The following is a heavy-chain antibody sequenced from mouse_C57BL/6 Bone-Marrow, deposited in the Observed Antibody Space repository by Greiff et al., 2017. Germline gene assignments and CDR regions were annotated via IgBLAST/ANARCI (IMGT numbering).Heavy chain of an antibody. CDR3: ARAPLYYYGSSPWYFDV. Sequence: QVQLQQSGAELVRPGASVKLSCKASGYTFTDYYINWVKQRPGQGLEWIARIYPGSGNTSYTEKFKGKATLTAEKSSSTAYMQLSSLTSEDSAVYFCARAPLYYYGSSPWYFDVWGTGTTVTVSS. V-gene: IGHV1-76*01. D-gene: IGHD1-1*01. CDR1: GYTFTDYY. CDR2: IYPGSGNT. J-gene: IGHJ1*03.